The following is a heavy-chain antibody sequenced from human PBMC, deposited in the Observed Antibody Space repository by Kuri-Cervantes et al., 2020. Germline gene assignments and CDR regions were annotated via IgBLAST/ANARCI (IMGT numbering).Heavy chain of an antibody. D-gene: IGHD4-23*01. CDR1: GGSISSNNW. Sequence: SETLSLTCAVSGGSISSNNWWSWVRQSPGKGLEWIGYVSYTGSTKYNPSLESRVTMSVDRSKNQFSLRMTSLTAADTAVYYCARDDTVGSFDLWGQGTLVTVSS. V-gene: IGHV4-4*02. CDR2: VSYTGST. CDR3: ARDDTVGSFDL. J-gene: IGHJ4*02.